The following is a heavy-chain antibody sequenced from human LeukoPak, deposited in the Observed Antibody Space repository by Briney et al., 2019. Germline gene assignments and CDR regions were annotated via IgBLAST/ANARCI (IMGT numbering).Heavy chain of an antibody. CDR3: AKVVSRYFDY. CDR2: ISGSGGST. CDR1: GLTFSRYA. V-gene: IGHV3-23*01. Sequence: RGSLRLSCAASGLTFSRYAMSWVRQAPGKGLEWVSAISGSGGSTYYADSVKGRFTISRDNSKNTLYLQMNSLRAEDTAVYYCAKVVSRYFDYWGQGTLVTVSS. J-gene: IGHJ4*02.